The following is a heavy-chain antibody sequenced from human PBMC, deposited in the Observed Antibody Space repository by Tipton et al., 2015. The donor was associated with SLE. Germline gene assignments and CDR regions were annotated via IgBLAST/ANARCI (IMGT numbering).Heavy chain of an antibody. CDR2: ISGSGGST. D-gene: IGHD6-19*01. V-gene: IGHV3-23*01. CDR1: GFTFSSYG. J-gene: IGHJ4*02. CDR3: AKEQWLVPGPFDY. Sequence: SLRLSCAASGFTFSSYGMHWVRQAPGKGLEWVSAISGSGGSTYYADSVKGRFTISRDNSKNTLYLQMNSLRAEDTSVYYCAKEQWLVPGPFDYWGQGTLVTVSS.